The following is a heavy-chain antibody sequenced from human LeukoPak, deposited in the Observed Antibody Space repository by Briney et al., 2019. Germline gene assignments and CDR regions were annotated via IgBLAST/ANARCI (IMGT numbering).Heavy chain of an antibody. J-gene: IGHJ3*02. V-gene: IGHV4-4*02. D-gene: IGHD5-24*01. CDR1: CASISSNNW. Sequence: KSSETLSLTCAVSCASISSNNWWSWVRQSPGKGLEWIGEIYQSGITNYNSSLKSRVSILVDKSNNQFSLKLRSVTAADTAVYYCARHERDASLDHAFDIWGQGTMVTVSS. CDR3: ARHERDASLDHAFDI. CDR2: IYQSGIT.